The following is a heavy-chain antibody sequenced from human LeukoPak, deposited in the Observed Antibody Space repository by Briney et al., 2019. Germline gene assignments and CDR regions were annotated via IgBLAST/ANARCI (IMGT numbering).Heavy chain of an antibody. J-gene: IGHJ4*02. CDR2: MYYSGST. Sequence: SETLSLTCTVSGGSISGYYWSWIRQSPGKGLVWIGYMYYSGSTNYNPSLKSRVTMSVDTSKNQFSLKLSSVTAADTAVYYCARNGGSGTYYDGSFDYWGQGTLVTVSS. V-gene: IGHV4-59*12. CDR3: ARNGGSGTYYDGSFDY. CDR1: GGSISGYY. D-gene: IGHD1-26*01.